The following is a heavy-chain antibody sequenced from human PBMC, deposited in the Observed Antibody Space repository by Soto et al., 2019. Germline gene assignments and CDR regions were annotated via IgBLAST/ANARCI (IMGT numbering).Heavy chain of an antibody. Sequence: QVQLQESGPGLVKPSQTLSLTCTVYGGAISSGAYYLSWIRQHPGKVLEWIGYIYYSGSTYYNPSLESRVTLSVSTSKNQFSLTPSSVTAAGPAVYYCARNPTVWCQGTLVTVSS. CDR1: GGAISSGAYY. CDR3: ARNPTV. D-gene: IGHD4-17*01. V-gene: IGHV4-31*03. CDR2: IYYSGST. J-gene: IGHJ4*02.